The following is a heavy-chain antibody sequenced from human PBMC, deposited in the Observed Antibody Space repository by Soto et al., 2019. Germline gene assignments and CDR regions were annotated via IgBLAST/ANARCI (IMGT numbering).Heavy chain of an antibody. CDR3: AATYRVEWFDP. Sequence: PSETLSLTCAVYGGSFSGYYWSWIRQPPGKGLEWIGEINHSGSTNYNPSLKSRVTISVDTSKNQLSLKLSSVTAADTAVYYCAATYRVEWFDPWGQGTLVTVSS. V-gene: IGHV4-34*01. CDR2: INHSGST. D-gene: IGHD2-2*01. CDR1: GGSFSGYY. J-gene: IGHJ5*02.